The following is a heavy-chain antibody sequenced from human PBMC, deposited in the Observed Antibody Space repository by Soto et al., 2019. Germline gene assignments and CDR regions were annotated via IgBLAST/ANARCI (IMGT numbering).Heavy chain of an antibody. CDR3: ANSYGDTLAGNWFDP. CDR1: GGSISSGGYS. CDR2: IYHSGST. V-gene: IGHV4-30-2*01. J-gene: IGHJ5*02. D-gene: IGHD4-17*01. Sequence: PSETLSLTCAVSGGSISSGGYSWSWIRQPPGKGLEWIGYIYHSGSTYYNPSLKSRVTISVDRSKNQFSLKLSSVTAADTAVYYCANSYGDTLAGNWFDPWGQGTLVTVSS.